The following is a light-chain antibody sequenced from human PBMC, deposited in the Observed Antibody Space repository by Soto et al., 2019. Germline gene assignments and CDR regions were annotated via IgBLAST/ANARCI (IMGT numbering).Light chain of an antibody. V-gene: IGKV3-11*01. CDR3: QQRSNWPVT. J-gene: IGKJ5*01. CDR1: QSIGNY. Sequence: EIVLTQSPATLSLSPGERATLSCRASQSIGNYLGWYQQKPGQAPRLLIYDASSRATGIPAWFSGSGSGTDFTLTISSLEPEDFAIYYCQQRSNWPVTFGLGTRLEIK. CDR2: DAS.